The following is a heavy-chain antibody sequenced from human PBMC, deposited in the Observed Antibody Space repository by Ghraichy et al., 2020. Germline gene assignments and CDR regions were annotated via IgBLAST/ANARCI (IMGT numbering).Heavy chain of an antibody. CDR1: GFTFSNYW. CDR2: IKQDGSEE. J-gene: IGHJ4*02. CDR3: ASDVPPHVTAYLDH. D-gene: IGHD1-20*01. Sequence: GGSLRLSCAASGFTFSNYWMSWVRQAPGKGLEWVANIKQDGSEEYYVGSVKGRFTISRDNAKNSLYLQMNSLRAEDTAVYYCASDVPPHVTAYLDHWGQGTLVTVSS. V-gene: IGHV3-7*01.